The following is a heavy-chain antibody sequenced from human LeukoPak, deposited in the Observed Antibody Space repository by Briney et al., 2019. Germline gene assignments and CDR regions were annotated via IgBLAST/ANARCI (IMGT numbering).Heavy chain of an antibody. CDR3: AKDAVWFGESNWFDP. CDR2: NSGSGGST. J-gene: IGHJ5*02. V-gene: IGHV3-23*01. Sequence: GGSLRLSCSASGFTFSSYAMSWVRQAPGKGLEWVTANSGSGGSTYYADSVKGRFTISRDNSKNTLYLQMNSLRAEDTAVYYCAKDAVWFGESNWFDPWGQGTLVTVSS. D-gene: IGHD3-10*01. CDR1: GFTFSSYA.